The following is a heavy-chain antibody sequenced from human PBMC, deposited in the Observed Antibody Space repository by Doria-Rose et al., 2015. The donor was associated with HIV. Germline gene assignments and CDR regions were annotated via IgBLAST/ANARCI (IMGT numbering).Heavy chain of an antibody. J-gene: IGHJ4*02. Sequence: VQLVQSGGGLVQPGRSLRLSCAASGFTFDDYAMHWVRQAPGKGLEWVSGISWHSGSIGYADSVKGRFTISRDNAKNSLYLQMNSLRAEDTALYYCAKATSGSYYGYYFDYWGQGTLVTVSS. CDR2: ISWHSGSI. CDR3: AKATSGSYYGYYFDY. CDR1: GFTFDDYA. V-gene: IGHV3-9*01. D-gene: IGHD1-26*01.